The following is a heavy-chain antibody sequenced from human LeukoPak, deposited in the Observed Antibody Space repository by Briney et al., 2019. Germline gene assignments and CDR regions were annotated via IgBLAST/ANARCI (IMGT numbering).Heavy chain of an antibody. CDR3: ARDPAQSAAGTFDY. D-gene: IGHD6-13*01. J-gene: IGHJ4*02. V-gene: IGHV1-46*01. CDR1: GYSFTSYY. Sequence: ASVKVPCKASGYSFTSYYMHWVRQAPGQGLGWMGVINPSGGSTSYAQKFHGRVTMTRDTSTSTVYMELSSLRSEDTAVYYCARDPAQSAAGTFDYWGQGTLVTVSS. CDR2: INPSGGST.